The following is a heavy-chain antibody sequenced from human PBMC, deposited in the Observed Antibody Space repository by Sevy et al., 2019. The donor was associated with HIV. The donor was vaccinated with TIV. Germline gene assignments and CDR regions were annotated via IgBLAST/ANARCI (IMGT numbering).Heavy chain of an antibody. D-gene: IGHD6-19*01. J-gene: IGHJ5*02. V-gene: IGHV3-23*01. CDR2: ISGSGDNT. CDR3: AKDLCSSGWCTWFDP. CDR1: GFTFSSYS. Sequence: GGSLRLSCAASGFTFSSYSMTWVRQAPGKGLEWVSDISGSGDNTYYEDSVKGRFTISRDNSKNTLYLQMNSLRAEDTAFYYCAKDLCSSGWCTWFDPWGHGTLVTVSS.